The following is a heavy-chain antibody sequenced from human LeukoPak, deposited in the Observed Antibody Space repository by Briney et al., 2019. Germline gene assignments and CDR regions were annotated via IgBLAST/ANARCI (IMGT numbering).Heavy chain of an antibody. Sequence: ASVKVSCKASGYTFTGYYMHWVRQAPGQGLEWMGWINPNSGGTNYAQKFQGRVTMTRDTSISTAYMELSRLRSDDTAVYYCAREFRAAAGTGDYWGQGTLVTVSS. D-gene: IGHD6-13*01. CDR1: GYTFTGYY. CDR3: AREFRAAAGTGDY. J-gene: IGHJ4*02. CDR2: INPNSGGT. V-gene: IGHV1-2*02.